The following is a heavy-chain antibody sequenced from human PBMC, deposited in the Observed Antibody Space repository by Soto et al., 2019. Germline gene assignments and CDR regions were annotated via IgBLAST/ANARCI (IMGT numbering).Heavy chain of an antibody. J-gene: IGHJ4*02. CDR3: ASLGYLFHRVVGFFDY. CDR1: GFTFSSYA. CDR2: ISYDGSNK. Sequence: PGGSLRLSCAASGFTFSSYAMHWVRQAPGKGLEWVAVISYDGSNKYYADSVKGRFTISRDNSKNTLYLQMNSLRAEDTALFYCASLGYLFHRVVGFFDYWGQGTLVTVSS. V-gene: IGHV3-30-3*01. D-gene: IGHD6-13*01.